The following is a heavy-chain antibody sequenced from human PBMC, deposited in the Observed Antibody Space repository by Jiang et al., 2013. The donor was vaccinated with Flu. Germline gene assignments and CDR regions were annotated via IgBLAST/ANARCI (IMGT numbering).Heavy chain of an antibody. V-gene: IGHV4-59*01. CDR1: GGSISSYY. J-gene: IGHJ4*02. Sequence: LLKPSETLSLTCTVSGGSISSYYWSWIRQPPGKGLEWIGYIYYSGSTNYNPSLKSRVTISVDTSKNQFSLKLSSVTAADTAVYYCARVTVTTLYFDYWGQGTLVTVSS. CDR2: IYYSGST. CDR3: ARVTVTTLYFDY. D-gene: IGHD4-17*01.